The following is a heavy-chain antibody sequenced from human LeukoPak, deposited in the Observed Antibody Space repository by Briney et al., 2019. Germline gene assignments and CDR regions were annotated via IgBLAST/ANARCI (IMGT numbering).Heavy chain of an antibody. D-gene: IGHD5-12*01. V-gene: IGHV3-30*03. CDR1: GFTFSSYG. Sequence: PGRSLRLSCAASGFTFSSYGMHWVRQAPGKGLEWVAVISYDGSNKYYADSVKGRFTISRDNSKNTLYLQMNSLRAEDTAVYYCASPSPISGFAEYFQHWGQGTLVTVSS. CDR3: ASPSPISGFAEYFQH. CDR2: ISYDGSNK. J-gene: IGHJ1*01.